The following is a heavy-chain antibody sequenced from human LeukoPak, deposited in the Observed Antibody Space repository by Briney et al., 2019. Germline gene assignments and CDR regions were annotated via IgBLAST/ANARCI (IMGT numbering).Heavy chain of an antibody. V-gene: IGHV3-7*01. J-gene: IGHJ4*02. CDR2: IKQDGSEK. CDR1: GFTFSSYW. D-gene: IGHD2-2*01. Sequence: GGSLRLSCAASGFTFSSYWMSWVRQAPGKGLEWVANIKQDGSEKYYVDSVKGRFTISRDNAKNSLYLQMNSLRAEDTAVYYCARDVYCSSTSCFTFDYWGQGTLVTVSS. CDR3: ARDVYCSSTSCFTFDY.